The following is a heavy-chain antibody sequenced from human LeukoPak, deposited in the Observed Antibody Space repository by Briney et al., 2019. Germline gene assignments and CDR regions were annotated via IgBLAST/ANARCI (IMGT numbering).Heavy chain of an antibody. J-gene: IGHJ4*02. V-gene: IGHV3-23*01. CDR2: ISDSGGST. CDR1: GITLNNYG. CDR3: AKRGVVIRVILVGFHKEAYYFES. Sequence: GSLRLSCAVSGITLNNYGMTWVRQAPGKGLEWVAGISDSGGSTKYADSVKGRFTTSRDNPKNTLYLQMNSLRAEDTAVYFCAKRGVVIRVILVGFHKEAYYFESWGQGALVTVSS. D-gene: IGHD3/OR15-3a*01.